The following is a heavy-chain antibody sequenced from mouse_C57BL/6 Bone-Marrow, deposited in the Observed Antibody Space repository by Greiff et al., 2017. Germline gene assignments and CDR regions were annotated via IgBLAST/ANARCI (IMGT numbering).Heavy chain of an antibody. CDR3: ARVFSTIVTPYYAMDY. Sequence: ESVAELVRPGASVKLSCTASGFNIKNTYMHWVKQRPEQGLEWIGRIDPANGNTKYAPKFQGKATITADTSSNTAYLQLSSLTSEDTAIYYCARVFSTIVTPYYAMDYWGQGTSVTVSS. J-gene: IGHJ4*01. D-gene: IGHD2-5*01. CDR1: GFNIKNTY. CDR2: IDPANGNT. V-gene: IGHV14-3*01.